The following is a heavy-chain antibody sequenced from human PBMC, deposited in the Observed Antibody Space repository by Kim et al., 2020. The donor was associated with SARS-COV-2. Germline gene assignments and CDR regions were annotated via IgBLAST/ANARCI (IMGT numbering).Heavy chain of an antibody. D-gene: IGHD3-22*01. J-gene: IGHJ4*02. Sequence: KSRVTISVDTSKNQFSLKLSSVTAADTAVYYCATAHTYYYDSSGYYYFDYWGQGTLVTVSS. CDR3: ATAHTYYYDSSGYYYFDY. V-gene: IGHV4-31*02.